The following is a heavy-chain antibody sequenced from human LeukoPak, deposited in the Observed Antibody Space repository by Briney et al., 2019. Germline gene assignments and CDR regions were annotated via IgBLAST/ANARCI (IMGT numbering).Heavy chain of an antibody. J-gene: IGHJ4*02. D-gene: IGHD1-26*01. CDR1: GFTFSSYG. V-gene: IGHV3-33*01. CDR3: ARDKFGSYADY. Sequence: GGSLRLSCAASGFTFSSYGMHWVRQAPGKGLEWVAVIWYDGSNKYYADSVKGRFTISRDNSKNTLYLQMNSLRAEDTAVYYCARDKFGSYADYWGQGTLVTVSS. CDR2: IWYDGSNK.